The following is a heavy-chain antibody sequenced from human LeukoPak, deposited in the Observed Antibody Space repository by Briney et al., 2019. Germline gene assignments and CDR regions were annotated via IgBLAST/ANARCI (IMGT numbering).Heavy chain of an antibody. CDR2: ISGSGVST. CDR3: SKWKAIVLVPAARSPIDY. J-gene: IGHJ4*02. D-gene: IGHD2-2*01. CDR1: GFTFSSYG. Sequence: GGTLRLSCAASGFTFSSYGMSWVRQAPGKGLEWVSAISGSGVSTYYADSVKGRFTISRDNSKHTLYLQMNSLRAEDTAVYYCSKWKAIVLVPAARSPIDYWGQGTLVTVSS. V-gene: IGHV3-23*01.